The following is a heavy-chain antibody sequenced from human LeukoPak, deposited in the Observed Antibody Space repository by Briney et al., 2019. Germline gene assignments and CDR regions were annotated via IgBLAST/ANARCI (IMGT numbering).Heavy chain of an antibody. V-gene: IGHV3-74*01. D-gene: IGHD4-17*01. CDR1: GFNFASNW. J-gene: IGHJ4*02. CDR2: INSGGSGT. CDR3: AKGIYGDYRRGLDY. Sequence: SGGSLRLSCAASGFNFASNWMHWVRQTPGKGLMWVSRINSGGSGTSYADSVEGRFTISRDNSKNMVHLQMNSLRAEDTAVYYCAKGIYGDYRRGLDYWGQGTLVTVSS.